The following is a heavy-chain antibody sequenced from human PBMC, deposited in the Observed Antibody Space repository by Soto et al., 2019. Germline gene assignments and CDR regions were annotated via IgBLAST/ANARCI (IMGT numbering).Heavy chain of an antibody. CDR3: ARRHIYDILTGYYKRFWDYYHYGMDV. D-gene: IGHD3-9*01. Sequence: PSETLSLTCTVSGGSISSSSYYWGWIRQPPGKGLEWIGSIYYSGSTYYNPSLKSRVTRSVDTSKNQFSLKLSSVTAADTAVYYCARRHIYDILTGYYKRFWDYYHYGMDVWGQGTTVTVSS. J-gene: IGHJ6*02. CDR2: IYYSGST. V-gene: IGHV4-39*01. CDR1: GGSISSSSYY.